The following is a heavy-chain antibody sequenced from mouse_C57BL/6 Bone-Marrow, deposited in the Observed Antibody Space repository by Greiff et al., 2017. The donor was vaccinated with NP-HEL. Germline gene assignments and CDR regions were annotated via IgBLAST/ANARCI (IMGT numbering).Heavy chain of an antibody. D-gene: IGHD1-1*01. CDR3: ARYYYGSRGWYFDV. CDR1: GYTFTSYW. J-gene: IGHJ1*03. Sequence: QVQLQQPGADLVKPGASVKLSCKASGYTFTSYWMHWVKQRPGRGLEWIGRIDPNSGGPKFNEKFKTKAKLTVDKPSSTAYMQLSSLTSEDSAVYYCARYYYGSRGWYFDVWGTGTTVTVSS. CDR2: IDPNSGGP. V-gene: IGHV1-72*01.